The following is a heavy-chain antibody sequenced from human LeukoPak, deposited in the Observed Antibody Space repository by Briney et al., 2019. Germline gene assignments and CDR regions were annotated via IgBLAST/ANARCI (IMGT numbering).Heavy chain of an antibody. Sequence: SETLSLTCAVYGGSFSGYYWSWIRQPPGKGLEWIGEINHSGSTNYNPSLKSRVTISVDTSKNQFSLKLSSVTAADTAVYYCARGGCSSTSCYSSFGSSAEADYWGQGTLVTVSS. J-gene: IGHJ4*02. CDR1: GGSFSGYY. V-gene: IGHV4-34*01. CDR3: ARGGCSSTSCYSSFGSSAEADY. D-gene: IGHD2-2*01. CDR2: INHSGST.